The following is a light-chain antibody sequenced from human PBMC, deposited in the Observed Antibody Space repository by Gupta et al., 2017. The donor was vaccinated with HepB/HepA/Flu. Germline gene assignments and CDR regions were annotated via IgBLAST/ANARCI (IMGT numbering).Light chain of an antibody. Sequence: DIPMTQSPSTLSASVGDRVTITCRASQSISSWLAWYQQKPGQAPKLLIQKASSLESGVPSRFSGSGSGTEFTLTISSLQPDNFATYYCQQYNSNSETFGQGTKVEIK. V-gene: IGKV1-5*03. J-gene: IGKJ1*01. CDR1: QSISSW. CDR2: KAS. CDR3: QQYNSNSET.